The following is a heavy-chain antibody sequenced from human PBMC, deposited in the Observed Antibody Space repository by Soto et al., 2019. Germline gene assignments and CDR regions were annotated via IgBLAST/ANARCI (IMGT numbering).Heavy chain of an antibody. CDR2: IYHSGST. CDR1: GGSISSSNW. D-gene: IGHD3-10*01. V-gene: IGHV4-4*02. J-gene: IGHJ4*02. Sequence: QVQLQESGPGLVKPSGTLSLTCAVSGGSISSSNWWSWVRQPPGKGLEWIGEIYHSGSTNYNPSLKSRVTISVDKSKNQFTLKLSSVTAADTAVYYCAKTYGSGSYYLDHFDYWGQGTLVTVSS. CDR3: AKTYGSGSYYLDHFDY.